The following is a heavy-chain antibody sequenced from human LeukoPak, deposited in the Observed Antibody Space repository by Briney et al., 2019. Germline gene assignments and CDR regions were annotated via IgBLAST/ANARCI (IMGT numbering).Heavy chain of an antibody. CDR2: ISGSSSYT. Sequence: GGSLRLSCAASGFTFSDYYMTWIRQAPGKGLEWVSYISGSSSYTNYADSVKGRFTTSRDNAKNSLYLQMNSLRSEDTAVYYCARDLHGSGYRNFDYWGQGTLVTVSS. CDR3: ARDLHGSGYRNFDY. J-gene: IGHJ4*02. CDR1: GFTFSDYY. D-gene: IGHD3-10*01. V-gene: IGHV3-11*06.